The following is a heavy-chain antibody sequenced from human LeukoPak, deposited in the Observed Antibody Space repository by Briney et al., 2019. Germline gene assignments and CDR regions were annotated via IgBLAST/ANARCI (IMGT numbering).Heavy chain of an antibody. CDR3: PRALRDGLTGNDLLDV. V-gene: IGHV1-8*01. Sequence: ASVKVSCKASGYNFKSYDINWVRQASGQGLEWMGWMNPHGDYTGYAQKFQARVTMPSDSSTTTAYMELRSLTSEATALYYCPRALRDGLTGNDLLDVWGLGTMVIVTS. CDR1: GYNFKSYD. J-gene: IGHJ3*01. D-gene: IGHD5-24*01. CDR2: MNPHGDYT.